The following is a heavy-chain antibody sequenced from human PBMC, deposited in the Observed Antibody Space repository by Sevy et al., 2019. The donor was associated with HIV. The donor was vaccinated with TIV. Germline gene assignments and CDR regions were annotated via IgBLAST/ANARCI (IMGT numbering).Heavy chain of an antibody. Sequence: ASVKVSCKASGYTFTSYDINWVRQATGQGLEWMGWMKPNSGNTGYAQKFQGRVTMTRNTSISTAYMELSSLRYEDTAVYYCARSAAAASRDAFDIWGQGTMVTVSS. CDR3: ARSAAAASRDAFDI. D-gene: IGHD6-13*01. J-gene: IGHJ3*02. CDR1: GYTFTSYD. CDR2: MKPNSGNT. V-gene: IGHV1-8*01.